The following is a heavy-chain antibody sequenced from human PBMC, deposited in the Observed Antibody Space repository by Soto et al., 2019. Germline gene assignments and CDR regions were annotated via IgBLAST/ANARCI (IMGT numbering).Heavy chain of an antibody. Sequence: GGSLRLSCAASGFTFSSYAMSWVRQAPGKGLEWVSAISGSGGSTYYADSVKGRFTISRDNSKSTLYLQMNSLRAEDTAVYYCSKALPYSSGWYRDYYYYGMDVWGQGTTVTVSS. CDR2: ISGSGGST. V-gene: IGHV3-23*01. CDR3: SKALPYSSGWYRDYYYYGMDV. D-gene: IGHD6-19*01. CDR1: GFTFSSYA. J-gene: IGHJ6*02.